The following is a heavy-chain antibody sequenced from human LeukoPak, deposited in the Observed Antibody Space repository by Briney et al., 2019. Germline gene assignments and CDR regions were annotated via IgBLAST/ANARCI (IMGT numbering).Heavy chain of an antibody. Sequence: TGGSLRLSCAASGFTVSSNYMSWVRQAPGKGLEWVSVIYSGGSTYYADSVKGRFTISRDNSKNTLYLQMNSLRAEDTAVYYCAREGDNWNDACYRYWGQGTLVTVSS. CDR1: GFTVSSNY. CDR2: IYSGGST. CDR3: AREGDNWNDACYRY. J-gene: IGHJ4*02. D-gene: IGHD1-20*01. V-gene: IGHV3-66*01.